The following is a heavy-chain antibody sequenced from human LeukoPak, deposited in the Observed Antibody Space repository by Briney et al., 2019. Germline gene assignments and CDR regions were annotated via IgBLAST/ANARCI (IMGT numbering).Heavy chain of an antibody. Sequence: SETLSLTCTVSGGSISSSSYYWGWIRQPPGKGLEWIGSIYYSGSTYYNPSLKSRVTISVDTSKNQFSLKLSSVTAADTAVYYCARVTAAAGTDYWGQGTLVTVSS. J-gene: IGHJ4*02. D-gene: IGHD6-13*01. CDR1: GGSISSSSYY. V-gene: IGHV4-39*07. CDR3: ARVTAAAGTDY. CDR2: IYYSGST.